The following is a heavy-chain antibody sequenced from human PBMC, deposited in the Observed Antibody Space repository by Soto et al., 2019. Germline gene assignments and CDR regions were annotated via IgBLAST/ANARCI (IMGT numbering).Heavy chain of an antibody. V-gene: IGHV4-34*01. CDR3: ARVSYYGSGFSISYYYYYGMDV. J-gene: IGHJ6*02. D-gene: IGHD3-10*01. CDR1: GGSFSGYY. Sequence: SETLSLTCAVYGGSFSGYYWSWIRQPPGEGLEWIGEINHSGSTNYNPSLKSRVTISVDTSKNQFSLKLSSVTAADTAVYYCARVSYYGSGFSISYYYYYGMDVWGQGTTVTVSS. CDR2: INHSGST.